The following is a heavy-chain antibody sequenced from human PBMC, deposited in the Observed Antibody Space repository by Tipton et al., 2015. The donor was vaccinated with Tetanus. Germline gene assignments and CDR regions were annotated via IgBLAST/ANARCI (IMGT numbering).Heavy chain of an antibody. CDR1: GYTFTSYD. CDR2: MNPNSGNT. Sequence: VQLVQSGAEVKKPGASVKVSCKASGYTFTSYDINWVRQATGQGLEWMGWMNPNSGNTGYAQKLQGRVTMTSNTSISTAYRERSGRRSEDTAVYYCAGGGRVVTLHNYYYYGMDVWGQGTTVTVSS. V-gene: IGHV1-8*01. J-gene: IGHJ6*02. CDR3: AGGGRVVTLHNYYYYGMDV. D-gene: IGHD2-21*02.